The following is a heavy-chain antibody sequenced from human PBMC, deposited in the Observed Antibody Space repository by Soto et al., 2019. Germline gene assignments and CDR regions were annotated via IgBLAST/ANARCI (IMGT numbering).Heavy chain of an antibody. Sequence: PSETLSLTCTVSVDSITTYYWSWIRQPAGKGLEWIGRIDASGNTNYNPSLNSRVTMSIDTSKKQFSLKLTSVTAADTAIYYCARYRNNWLQTEGMDVWGQGTTVTVSS. CDR1: VDSITTYY. J-gene: IGHJ6*02. V-gene: IGHV4-4*07. D-gene: IGHD6-13*01. CDR2: IDASGNT. CDR3: ARYRNNWLQTEGMDV.